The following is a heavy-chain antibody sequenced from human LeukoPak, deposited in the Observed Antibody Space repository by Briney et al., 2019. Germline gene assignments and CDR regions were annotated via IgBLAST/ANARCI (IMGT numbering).Heavy chain of an antibody. CDR2: IYYSGST. D-gene: IGHD4-17*01. V-gene: IGHV4-59*01. Sequence: PSETLSLTCTVSGGSISSYYWSWIRQPPGKGLEWIGYIYYSGSTNYNPSLKSRVTISVDTSKNQFSLKLSSVTAADTAVYYCARTYGDYGDIWFDPWGQGTLVTVSS. CDR3: ARTYGDYGDIWFDP. CDR1: GGSISSYY. J-gene: IGHJ5*02.